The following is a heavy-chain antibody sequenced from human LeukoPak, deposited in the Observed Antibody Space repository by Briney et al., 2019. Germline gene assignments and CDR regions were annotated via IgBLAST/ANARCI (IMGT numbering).Heavy chain of an antibody. Sequence: GGSLRLYSAASGFTFSDYYMSWLRQAPGKWLAWVSYISSSGSTIYYADSVKGRFTISRDNAKNSLYLQMNSLRAEDTAVYYCARVPPTGRFYYYYYMDVWGKGTTVTVSS. J-gene: IGHJ6*03. CDR3: ARVPPTGRFYYYYYMDV. D-gene: IGHD1-1*01. CDR2: ISSSGSTI. CDR1: GFTFSDYY. V-gene: IGHV3-11*01.